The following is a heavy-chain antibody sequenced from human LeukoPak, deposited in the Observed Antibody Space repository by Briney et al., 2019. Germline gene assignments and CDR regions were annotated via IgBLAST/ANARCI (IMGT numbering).Heavy chain of an antibody. CDR3: ARSRQQWLGYFDL. D-gene: IGHD6-19*01. CDR2: ISSSSSYI. J-gene: IGHJ2*01. Sequence: GGSLRLSCAASGFTFSSYSMNWVRQAPGKGLEWVSSISSSSSYIYYADSVKGRFTISRDNAKNSLYLQMNSLRAEDTAVYYCARSRQQWLGYFDLWGRGTLVTVSS. V-gene: IGHV3-21*01. CDR1: GFTFSSYS.